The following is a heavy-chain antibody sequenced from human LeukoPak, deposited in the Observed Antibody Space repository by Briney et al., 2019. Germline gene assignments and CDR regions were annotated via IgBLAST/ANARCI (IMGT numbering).Heavy chain of an antibody. D-gene: IGHD3-16*01. J-gene: IGHJ5*02. V-gene: IGHV3-21*01. CDR2: ISSSSSYI. Sequence: GGSLRLSCAASGFTFSGYAMSWVRQAPGKGLEWVSSISSSSSYIYYADSVKGRFTISRDNAKNSLYLQMNSLRAEDTAVYYCASTDYGRSTPWGQGTLVTVSS. CDR1: GFTFSGYA. CDR3: ASTDYGRSTP.